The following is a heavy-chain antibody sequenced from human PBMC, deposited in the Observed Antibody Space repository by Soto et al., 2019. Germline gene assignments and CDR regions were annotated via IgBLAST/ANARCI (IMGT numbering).Heavy chain of an antibody. J-gene: IGHJ6*02. D-gene: IGHD2-2*01. Sequence: QVQLVQSGTEVKKPGSSVKVSCKASGGTLSNNAISWVRQAPGQGLEWMGGIIPLSATTNYAQKFQGRVTITADRTTRTAYKELSSLSAEDTAVYYCARRFDDRGIVVVPAANPWYYGMAVWGQGTTVTVSS. V-gene: IGHV1-69*06. CDR2: IIPLSATT. CDR3: ARRFDDRGIVVVPAANPWYYGMAV. CDR1: GGTLSNNA.